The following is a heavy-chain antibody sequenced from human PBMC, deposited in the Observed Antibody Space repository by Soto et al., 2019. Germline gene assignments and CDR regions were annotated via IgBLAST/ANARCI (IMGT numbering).Heavy chain of an antibody. V-gene: IGHV4-34*01. CDR1: GGSFSGYY. J-gene: IGHJ5*02. Sequence: SETLSLTCAVYGGSFSGYYWTWIRQPPGKGLEWLGEINHSGNTNYNPSLKSRATISLDMSKNQFSLKLTSVTAADTAVYYCARDKYCSGGSCRKNWFDPWGQGTLVTVSS. D-gene: IGHD2-15*01. CDR2: INHSGNT. CDR3: ARDKYCSGGSCRKNWFDP.